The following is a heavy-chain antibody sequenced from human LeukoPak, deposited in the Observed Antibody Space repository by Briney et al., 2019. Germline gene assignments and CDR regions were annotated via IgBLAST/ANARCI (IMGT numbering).Heavy chain of an antibody. CDR1: GYTFTGYY. D-gene: IGHD1-7*01. CDR2: INPNSGGT. CDR3: ARDRRVPGTTFGYNWFDP. J-gene: IGHJ5*02. V-gene: IGHV1-2*06. Sequence: ASVKVSCKASGYTFTGYYMHWVRQAPGQGLEWIGRINPNSGGTNYAQKFQGRVTMTRDTSISTAYMELSRLRSDDTAVYYCARDRRVPGTTFGYNWFDPWGQGTLVTVSS.